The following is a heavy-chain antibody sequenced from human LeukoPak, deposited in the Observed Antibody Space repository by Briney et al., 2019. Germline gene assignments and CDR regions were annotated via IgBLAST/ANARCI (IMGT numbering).Heavy chain of an antibody. CDR2: IFHNGSI. CDR1: GGSMSSGGYS. V-gene: IGHV4-30-2*06. J-gene: IGHJ2*01. CDR3: AKSSRGRRVSPCTFFFLGFDL. Sequence: IPSQTLSLTCAVSGGSMSSGGYSWHWIRQSPGKGLEWIGYIFHNGSIYHNPSLESRVTISVDRSKNQFSLKMSSVTAADSAVFYCAKSSRGRRVSPCTFFFLGFDLWGRGTLDTVSS. D-gene: IGHD3-10*01.